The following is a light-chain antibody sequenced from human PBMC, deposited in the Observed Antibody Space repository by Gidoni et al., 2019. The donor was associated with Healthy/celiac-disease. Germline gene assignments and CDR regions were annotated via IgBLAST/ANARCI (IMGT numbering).Light chain of an antibody. CDR1: QSISSY. J-gene: IGKJ1*01. CDR3: QQGYRTPRT. CDR2: AAS. Sequence: DIQMTQAPSSLSASVGDRVTITCRASQSISSYLNWYQQKPGKAPKLLIYAASSLQGGVPSRFSGSGSGTDFTLTISSLQPEDFATYYCQQGYRTPRTFGQGTKVEIK. V-gene: IGKV1-39*01.